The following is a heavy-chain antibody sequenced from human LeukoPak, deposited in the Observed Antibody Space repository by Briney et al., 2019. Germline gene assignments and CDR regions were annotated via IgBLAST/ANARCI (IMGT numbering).Heavy chain of an antibody. CDR2: LSGSGDST. CDR1: GFTFSSRDW. CDR3: AKDGESRFTMIVVVSYYFDY. J-gene: IGHJ4*02. D-gene: IGHD3-22*01. V-gene: IGHV3-23*01. Sequence: PGGSLRLSCVASGFTFSSRDWMTWVRQAPGKGLEWVSALSGSGDSTYYADSVKGRFTISRDNSKNTLYLQMNSLRAEDTAVYYCAKDGESRFTMIVVVSYYFDYWGQGTLVTVSS.